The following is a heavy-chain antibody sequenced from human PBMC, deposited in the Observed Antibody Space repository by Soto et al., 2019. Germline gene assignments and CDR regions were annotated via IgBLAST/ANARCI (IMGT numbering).Heavy chain of an antibody. J-gene: IGHJ6*02. D-gene: IGHD3-22*01. CDR3: ARESKATVIVVAHGMDV. CDR1: GGTFSSYA. Sequence: ASVKVSCKASGGTFSSYAISWVRQAPGQGLEWMGGIIPIFGTANYAQKFQGRVTITADESTSTAYMELSSLRSEDTAVYYCARESKATVIVVAHGMDVWGQGTTVTVSS. V-gene: IGHV1-69*13. CDR2: IIPIFGTA.